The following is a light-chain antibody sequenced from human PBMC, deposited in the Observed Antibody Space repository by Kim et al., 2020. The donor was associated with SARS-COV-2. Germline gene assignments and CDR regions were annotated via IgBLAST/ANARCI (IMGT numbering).Light chain of an antibody. CDR2: AAS. CDR3: QQSYTIST. CDR1: QSINIY. V-gene: IGKV1-39*01. Sequence: DIQLTQSPSSLSASVGDRVTITCQASQSINIYVNWYQQKSGKAPKFLIYAASTLQSGVPSRFSGGGSGTDFTLTISSLQPEDVATYYCQQSYTISTFGQGTKVDIK. J-gene: IGKJ1*01.